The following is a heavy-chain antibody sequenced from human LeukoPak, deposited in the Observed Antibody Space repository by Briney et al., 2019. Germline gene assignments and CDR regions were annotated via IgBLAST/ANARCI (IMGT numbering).Heavy chain of an antibody. D-gene: IGHD1/OR15-1a*01. V-gene: IGHV3-23*01. CDR3: AKGTARSPYYFDY. Sequence: GGSLRLSCAASGSTFSSYAMSWVRQAPGKGLEWVSLISGSGDSPYYADSVKGRFTISRDNSKNTLYLQMNSLRAEDTAVYNCAKGTARSPYYFDYWGQGALVTVSS. CDR1: GSTFSSYA. J-gene: IGHJ4*02. CDR2: ISGSGDSP.